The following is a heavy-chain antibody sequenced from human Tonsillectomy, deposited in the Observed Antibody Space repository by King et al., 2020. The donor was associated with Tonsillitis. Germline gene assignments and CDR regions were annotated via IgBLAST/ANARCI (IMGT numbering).Heavy chain of an antibody. CDR1: GGTFSTYS. CDR3: ASDRRDGYNSDWYFDL. CDR2: IIPIYGTT. V-gene: IGHV1-69*01. Sequence: VQLVQSGAEVKKPGSSVKVSCKASGGTFSTYSINWVRQAPGQGLELMGWIIPIYGTTYFAQEFQGRVTITADESTSTAYMEVSSLRSEDTAVYYCASDRRDGYNSDWYFDLWGRGTLVTVSS. D-gene: IGHD5-24*01. J-gene: IGHJ2*01.